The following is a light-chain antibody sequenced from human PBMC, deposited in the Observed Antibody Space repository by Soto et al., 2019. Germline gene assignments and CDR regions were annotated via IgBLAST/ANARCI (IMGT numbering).Light chain of an antibody. J-gene: IGKJ5*01. V-gene: IGKV1-39*01. CDR1: RNVNNF. Sequence: DIQMTQSPSSLSASVGDRVTITCRASRNVNNFLNWYQQKPGKAPDLLIYGASRLQIGVPSRFIGSGSETDFTLTISSLQPEDFATYFCQQSFSFPPTFGQGTRLE. CDR3: QQSFSFPPT. CDR2: GAS.